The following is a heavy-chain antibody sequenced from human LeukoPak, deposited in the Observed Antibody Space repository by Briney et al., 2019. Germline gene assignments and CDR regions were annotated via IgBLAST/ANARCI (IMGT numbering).Heavy chain of an antibody. Sequence: GGSLRPSCAASGFTFDDYAMHWVRHAPGKGLEWVSGIGWNSGSIGYADSVKGRFTISRDNAKNSLYLQMNSLRAEDTALYYCAKDGEMATMYYWGQGTLVTVSS. CDR3: AKDGEMATMYY. V-gene: IGHV3-9*01. CDR1: GFTFDDYA. CDR2: IGWNSGSI. D-gene: IGHD5-24*01. J-gene: IGHJ4*02.